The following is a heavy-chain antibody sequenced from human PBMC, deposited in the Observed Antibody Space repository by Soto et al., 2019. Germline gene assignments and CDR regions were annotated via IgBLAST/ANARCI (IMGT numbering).Heavy chain of an antibody. CDR2: ISNSGDST. Sequence: VGSLILSFAASGFTLSDFAMTWVRQAPGKGLEWVSAISNSGDSTFYADSVKGRFTISRDNSKNTLFLQMNSLRAEDTAVYYCAKGGWGLYPNWFDPWGQGTLVTVSS. V-gene: IGHV3-23*01. J-gene: IGHJ5*02. D-gene: IGHD2-2*02. CDR1: GFTLSDFA. CDR3: AKGGWGLYPNWFDP.